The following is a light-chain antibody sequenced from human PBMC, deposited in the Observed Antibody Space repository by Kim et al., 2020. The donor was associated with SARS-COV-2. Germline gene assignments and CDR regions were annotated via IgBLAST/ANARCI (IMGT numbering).Light chain of an antibody. CDR2: EVT. CDR1: SNDIGIYNR. V-gene: IGLV2-18*02. Sequence: GQCVPISCTGTSNDIGIYNRVSWYQQPPGTAPKLIIYEVTNRPSGVPDRFSGSKSGNTASLIISGLQAEDEADYYCSSYTSRNIYVFGIGTKVTVL. J-gene: IGLJ1*01. CDR3: SSYTSRNIYV.